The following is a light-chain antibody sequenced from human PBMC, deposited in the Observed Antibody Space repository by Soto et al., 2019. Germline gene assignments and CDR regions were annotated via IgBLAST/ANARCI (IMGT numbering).Light chain of an antibody. J-gene: IGKJ1*01. Sequence: ELVLTQSPGTLSLSPVEIATLSFMASQSVTSSYLAWWQQKPGQAPRLLIYGASSRATGIPDRFSGSGSGTDFTLTISRLEPEDFAVYFCQQYGSSPTAFGQGTKVDIK. CDR1: QSVTSSY. V-gene: IGKV3-20*01. CDR2: GAS. CDR3: QQYGSSPTA.